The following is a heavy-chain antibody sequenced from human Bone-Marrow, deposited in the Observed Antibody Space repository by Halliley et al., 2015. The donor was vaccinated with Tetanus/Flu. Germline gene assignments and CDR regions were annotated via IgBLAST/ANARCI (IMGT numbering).Heavy chain of an antibody. V-gene: IGHV4-30-4*01. CDR3: ARRPYSAHLSFLPD. Sequence: WVGCIFYAGGTSYNPSLNVRVSISVDTSKNQFSMKLTSVTAADTAVYYCARRPYSAHLSFLPDWGQGTLVTVSS. D-gene: IGHD1-26*01. J-gene: IGHJ4*02. CDR2: IFYAGGT.